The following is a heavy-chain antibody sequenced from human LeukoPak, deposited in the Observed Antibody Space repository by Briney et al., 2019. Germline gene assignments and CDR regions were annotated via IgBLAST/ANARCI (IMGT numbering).Heavy chain of an antibody. CDR3: ARGHTYYYDSSGYEYFDY. CDR1: GGTFSSYA. D-gene: IGHD3-22*01. Sequence: SVKVSCKASGGTFSSYAISWVRQAPGQGLEWMGGIIPIFGTANYAQEFQGRVTITADESTSTAYMELSSLRSEDTAVYYCARGHTYYYDSSGYEYFDYWGQGTLVTVSS. CDR2: IIPIFGTA. V-gene: IGHV1-69*13. J-gene: IGHJ4*02.